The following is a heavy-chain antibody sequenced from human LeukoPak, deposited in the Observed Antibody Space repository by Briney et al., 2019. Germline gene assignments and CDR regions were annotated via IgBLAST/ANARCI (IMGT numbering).Heavy chain of an antibody. CDR2: IIPVFGTA. D-gene: IGHD6-13*01. Sequence: SVKVSCKASGGTFSSYAISWVRQAPGQGLEWMGGIIPVFGTANYAQKFQGRVTITADESTSTAYMELSSLRSEDTAVYYCARVSGIAAAGFDYWGQGTLVTVSS. J-gene: IGHJ4*02. CDR3: ARVSGIAAAGFDY. CDR1: GGTFSSYA. V-gene: IGHV1-69*13.